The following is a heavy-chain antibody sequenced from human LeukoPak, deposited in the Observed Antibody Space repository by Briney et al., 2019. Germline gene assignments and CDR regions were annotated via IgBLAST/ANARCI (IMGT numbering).Heavy chain of an antibody. CDR2: IYFSGST. D-gene: IGHD4-17*01. V-gene: IGHV4-59*13. J-gene: IGHJ6*03. Sequence: SETLSLTCAVSGDSIGGYYWSWIRQPPGKGLEWIGCIYFSGSTNYSPSLKSRVSISVDMSENQFSLKLNSVTAADTAVYYCARYDGDYGSFSMDVWGKGTTVTVSS. CDR3: ARYDGDYGSFSMDV. CDR1: GDSIGGYY.